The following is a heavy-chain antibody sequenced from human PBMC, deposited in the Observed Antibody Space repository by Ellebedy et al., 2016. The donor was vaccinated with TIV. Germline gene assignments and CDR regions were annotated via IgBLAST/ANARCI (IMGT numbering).Heavy chain of an antibody. CDR3: ARESHDYGGNSGDDY. CDR1: GGTFSSYA. D-gene: IGHD4-23*01. CDR2: ISAYNGNT. Sequence: AASVKVSCKASGGTFSSYAISWVRQAPGQGLEWMGWISAYNGNTNYAQKLQGRVTTTTDTSTSTAYMELRSLRSDDTAVYYCARESHDYGGNSGDDYWGQGTLVTVSS. J-gene: IGHJ4*02. V-gene: IGHV1-18*01.